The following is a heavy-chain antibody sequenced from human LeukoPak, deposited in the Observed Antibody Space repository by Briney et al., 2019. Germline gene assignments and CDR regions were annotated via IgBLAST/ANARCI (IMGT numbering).Heavy chain of an antibody. CDR1: GFTFSSYA. J-gene: IGHJ4*02. CDR2: ISGSGGST. CDR3: AKDTHIVVVTASTFDY. D-gene: IGHD2-21*02. Sequence: GGSLRLSCAASGFTFSSYAMSWVRQAPGKGLEWVSGISGSGGSTYYADSVKGRFTISRDNSKNTLYLQMNSLRAEDTAVYYCAKDTHIVVVTASTFDYWGQGTLVTVSS. V-gene: IGHV3-23*01.